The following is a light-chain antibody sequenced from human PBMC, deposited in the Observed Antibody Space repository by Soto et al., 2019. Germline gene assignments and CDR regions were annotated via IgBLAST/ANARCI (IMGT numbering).Light chain of an antibody. CDR2: KAS. V-gene: IGKV1-5*03. CDR3: QQYNDLST. CDR1: QTIGTW. Sequence: DIQMTPSPSTLSASGGDTVTITCRASQTIGTWLAWYQQKPAKAPEILIYKASTLESGVPSRLSGSGSGTEFTLTISSLQADDFATYYCQQYNDLSTFGGGTKVDIK. J-gene: IGKJ4*01.